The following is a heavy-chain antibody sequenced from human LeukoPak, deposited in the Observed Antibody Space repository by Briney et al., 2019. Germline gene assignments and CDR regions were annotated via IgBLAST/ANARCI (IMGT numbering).Heavy chain of an antibody. CDR3: AKDRVDTASYYYYYYMDV. CDR1: GFTFSSYG. V-gene: IGHV3-30*02. Sequence: GGSLRLSCAASGFTFSSYGMHWVRQAPGKGLEWVAFIRYDGSNKYYADSVKGRFTISRDSSKNTLYLQMNSLRAEDTAVYYCAKDRVDTASYYYYYYMDVWGKGTTVTVSS. J-gene: IGHJ6*03. D-gene: IGHD5-18*01. CDR2: IRYDGSNK.